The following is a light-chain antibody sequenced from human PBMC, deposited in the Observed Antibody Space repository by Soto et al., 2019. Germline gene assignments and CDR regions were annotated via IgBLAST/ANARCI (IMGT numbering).Light chain of an antibody. V-gene: IGKV1-5*01. Sequence: DIQITQSPSTLSAXXXDXXTXTXRSSQSITRSLAWYQQKPGKAPKLLIYDASSLESGVPVRFSGSGSGTEFTLTISSLQPDDFATYYCQQYNSYSWTFGQGTKVDIK. CDR2: DAS. CDR1: QSITRS. J-gene: IGKJ1*01. CDR3: QQYNSYSWT.